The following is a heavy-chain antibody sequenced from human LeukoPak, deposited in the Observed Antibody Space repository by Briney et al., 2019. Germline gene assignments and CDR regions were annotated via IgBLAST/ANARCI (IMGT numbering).Heavy chain of an antibody. CDR3: SREEDGSGSYYYDGPPFDY. D-gene: IGHD3-10*01. CDR1: GFTFSSYW. Sequence: GGSLRLSCAASGFTFSSYWMSWVRQAPGKGLEWVGFIRTKANGETTEYAASVKGRFTISRDDSKSIAYLQMNSLKTEDTAVYYCSREEDGSGSYYYDGPPFDYWGQGTLVAVSS. V-gene: IGHV3-49*04. CDR2: IRTKANGETT. J-gene: IGHJ4*02.